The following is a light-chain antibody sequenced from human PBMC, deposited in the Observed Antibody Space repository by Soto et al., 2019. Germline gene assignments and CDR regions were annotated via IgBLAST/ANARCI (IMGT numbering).Light chain of an antibody. CDR1: QSVNSN. CDR2: DAS. CDR3: QQFGSSPGFT. V-gene: IGKV3-15*01. J-gene: IGKJ3*01. Sequence: EIVMTQSPATLSVSPGERATLSCRASQSVNSNLAWYRQKPGQAPRLLISDASTRATGVPARFSGSGSGTEFTLTISSLQSEDSGIYYCQQFGSSPGFTFGPGTKVDIK.